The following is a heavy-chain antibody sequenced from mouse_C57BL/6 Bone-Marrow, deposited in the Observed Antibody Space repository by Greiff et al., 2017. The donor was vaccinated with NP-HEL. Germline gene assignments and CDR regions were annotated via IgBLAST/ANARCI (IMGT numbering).Heavy chain of an antibody. Sequence: EVQLQESGGDLVKPGGSLKLSCAASGFTFSSYGMSWVRQTPDKRLEWVATISSGGSYTYYPDSVKGRFTISRDNAKNTLYLQMSSLKSEDTAMYYCARHGTEYFDVWGTGTTVTVSS. CDR3: ARHGTEYFDV. CDR2: ISSGGSYT. CDR1: GFTFSSYG. V-gene: IGHV5-6*01. J-gene: IGHJ1*03. D-gene: IGHD4-1*01.